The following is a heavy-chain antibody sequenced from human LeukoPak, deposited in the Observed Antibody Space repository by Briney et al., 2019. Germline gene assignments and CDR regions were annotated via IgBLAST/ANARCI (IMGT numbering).Heavy chain of an antibody. Sequence: SETLSLTCSVSGYSISSGYYWGWIRQPPGKGLEWIGYIYYSGSTNYNPSLKSRVTISVDTSKNQFSLKLSSVTAADTAVYYCARVGYFGSGNYYNDRGAFDYWGQGTLVTVSS. V-gene: IGHV4-61*01. CDR2: IYYSGST. CDR1: GYSISSGYY. J-gene: IGHJ4*02. D-gene: IGHD3-10*01. CDR3: ARVGYFGSGNYYNDRGAFDY.